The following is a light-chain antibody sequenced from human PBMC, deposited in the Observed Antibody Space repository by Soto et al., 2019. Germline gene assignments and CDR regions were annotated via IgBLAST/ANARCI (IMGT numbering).Light chain of an antibody. V-gene: IGLV2-14*01. CDR1: SSDVGGYNY. J-gene: IGLJ1*01. CDR2: EVS. Sequence: QSALTQPASVSGSPGQSIAISCTGTSSDVGGYNYVSWYQQHPGKAPKLMIHEVSNRPSGISDRFSGSKSGNTASLTISGLQADDEADYYCSSDTSYSTRVFGTGTKVTVL. CDR3: SSDTSYSTRV.